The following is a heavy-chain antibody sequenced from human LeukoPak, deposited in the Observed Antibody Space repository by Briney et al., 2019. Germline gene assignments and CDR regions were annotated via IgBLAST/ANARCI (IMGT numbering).Heavy chain of an antibody. Sequence: GGSLRLSCAASGFTFSDHYMDWVRQAPGKGLEWVGRIRNKANIYTTEYAASVKGRFTISRDNAKNSLYLQMNSLRAEDTAVYYCAKDQGFVVVVPAQDVWGQGTTVTVSS. V-gene: IGHV3-72*01. J-gene: IGHJ6*02. CDR1: GFTFSDHY. CDR3: AKDQGFVVVVPAQDV. CDR2: IRNKANIYTT. D-gene: IGHD2-2*01.